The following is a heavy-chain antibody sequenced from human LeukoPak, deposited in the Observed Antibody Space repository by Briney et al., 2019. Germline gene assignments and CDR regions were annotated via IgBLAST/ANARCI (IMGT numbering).Heavy chain of an antibody. Sequence: EASVKVSCKASGGTFSSYAISWERQAPGQGLEWMGGIIPIFGTANYAQKFQGRVTITTDESTSTAYMELSSLRSEDTAVYYCARGRSSTSPLDYWGQGTLVTVSS. CDR3: ARGRSSTSPLDY. CDR2: IIPIFGTA. CDR1: GGTFSSYA. V-gene: IGHV1-69*05. D-gene: IGHD2-2*01. J-gene: IGHJ4*02.